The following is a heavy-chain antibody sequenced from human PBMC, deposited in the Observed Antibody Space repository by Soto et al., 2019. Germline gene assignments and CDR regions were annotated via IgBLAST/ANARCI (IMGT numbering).Heavy chain of an antibody. Sequence: QVQLVESGGGVVQPGRSLRLSCAASGFTFSSYAMHWVRQAPGKGLELVAVISYDGSNKYYADSVKGRFTISRDNSKNVLYLQMSSQRAEDTAVYYCARRLYYDSSGYPDYWGQGTLVTVAS. CDR3: ARRLYYDSSGYPDY. CDR1: GFTFSSYA. CDR2: ISYDGSNK. D-gene: IGHD3-22*01. V-gene: IGHV3-30-3*01. J-gene: IGHJ4*02.